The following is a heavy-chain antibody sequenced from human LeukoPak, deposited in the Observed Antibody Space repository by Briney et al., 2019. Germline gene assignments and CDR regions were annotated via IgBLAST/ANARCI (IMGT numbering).Heavy chain of an antibody. CDR1: GDSISRGGDY. V-gene: IGHV4-31*03. D-gene: IGHD3-10*01. Sequence: SETLSLTCSVSGDSISRGGDYWTWIRQHPEKGLEWIGYISGSGSTYYSPSLRSRVTVSADTSKSQFSLKLTSATAADTAVFYCARVPIIRGVIEDWGQGTLVSVSS. J-gene: IGHJ4*02. CDR3: ARVPIIRGVIED. CDR2: ISGSGST.